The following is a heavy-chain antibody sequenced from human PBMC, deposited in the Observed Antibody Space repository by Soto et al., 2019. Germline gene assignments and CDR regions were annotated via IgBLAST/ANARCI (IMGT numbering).Heavy chain of an antibody. CDR1: GGSISSSSYY. CDR3: ARHVIEYSSTRTPFDY. CDR2: IYYSGST. J-gene: IGHJ4*02. D-gene: IGHD6-6*01. V-gene: IGHV4-39*01. Sequence: SETLSLTCTVSGGSISSSSYYWGWIRQPPGKGLEWIGSIYYSGSTYYNPSLKSRVTISVDTSKNQFSLKLSSVTAADTAVYYCARHVIEYSSTRTPFDYWGQGTLVTVSS.